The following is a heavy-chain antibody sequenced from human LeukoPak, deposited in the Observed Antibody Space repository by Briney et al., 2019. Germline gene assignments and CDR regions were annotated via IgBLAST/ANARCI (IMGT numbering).Heavy chain of an antibody. Sequence: GESLKISCKVSGYSFTSYWIGWVRQMPGKGLEWMGIIFPGDSDTRYSPSFQGQVTISADKSISTAYLQWSSLKASDTAMYYCARTSSTRYYYYYMDVWGKGTTVTVSS. V-gene: IGHV5-51*01. J-gene: IGHJ6*03. CDR3: ARTSSTRYYYYYMDV. D-gene: IGHD2-2*01. CDR2: IFPGDSDT. CDR1: GYSFTSYW.